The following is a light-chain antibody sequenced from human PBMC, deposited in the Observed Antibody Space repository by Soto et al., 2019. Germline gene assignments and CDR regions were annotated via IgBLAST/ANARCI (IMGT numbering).Light chain of an antibody. CDR3: AAWDDSLNGVL. CDR1: GSNIGSNT. V-gene: IGLV1-44*01. Sequence: QSVLTQPPSASGTPGQRVTISCSGSGSNIGSNTVNWYQQLPGTAPKLLIYTYNQRPSGVPDRFSGSKSGTSASLAISGLHSEDGGEYYCAAWDDSLNGVLFGGGTKLTVL. CDR2: TYN. J-gene: IGLJ2*01.